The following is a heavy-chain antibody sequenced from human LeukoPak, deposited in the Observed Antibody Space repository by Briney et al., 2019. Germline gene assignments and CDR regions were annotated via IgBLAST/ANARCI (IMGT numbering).Heavy chain of an antibody. J-gene: IGHJ4*02. D-gene: IGHD4-17*01. CDR2: ISSSSSTI. CDR1: GFTFSSYS. CDR3: ARDYGDYVADPLDY. Sequence: PGGSLRLSCAASGFTFSSYSMNWVRHAPGKGLELVSYISSSSSTIYYADSVKGRFTISRDNAKNSLYLQMNSLRAEDTAVYYCARDYGDYVADPLDYWGQGTLVTVSS. V-gene: IGHV3-48*01.